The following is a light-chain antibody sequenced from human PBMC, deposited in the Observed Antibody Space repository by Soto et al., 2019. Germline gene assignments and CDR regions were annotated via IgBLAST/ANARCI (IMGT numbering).Light chain of an antibody. CDR2: AAS. Sequence: DIQMTQSPSSLSASVGDRVTITCRASQSISRYLNWYQQKPGKAPKLLIYAASSLQSGVPSRFSGSGSGTDFILTISSLQPEDFATYYCQQSYTPLTFGGGTKVEIK. CDR1: QSISRY. J-gene: IGKJ4*01. V-gene: IGKV1-39*01. CDR3: QQSYTPLT.